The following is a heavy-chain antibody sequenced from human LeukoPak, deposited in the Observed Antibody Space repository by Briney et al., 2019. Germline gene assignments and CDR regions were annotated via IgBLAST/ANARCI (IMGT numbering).Heavy chain of an antibody. CDR2: IHRSGST. D-gene: IGHD1-14*01. V-gene: IGHV4-4*02. CDR1: LDSTTSNS. Sequence: SETLSLTCTVSLDSTTSNSWSWVRQPPGKGLEWIGEIHRSGSTNYNPSLQSRVTISIDRSKNQIALELSSVTAADTAVYYCAREIVGGFNPGAYWGQGTLVTVSS. J-gene: IGHJ4*02. CDR3: AREIVGGFNPGAY.